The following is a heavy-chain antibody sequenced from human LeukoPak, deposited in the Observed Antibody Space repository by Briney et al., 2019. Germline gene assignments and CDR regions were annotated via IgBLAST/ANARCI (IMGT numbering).Heavy chain of an antibody. CDR1: NGSINSNSNY. D-gene: IGHD3-10*01. J-gene: IGHJ5*02. CDR3: ATSYYGSGTYYNWFDP. CDR2: IYYTGKT. Sequence: PSETLSLTCTLSNGSINSNSNYWGWVRQPPGKGLEWIGSIYYTGKTYYNASLKSRISISLETSKNQFSLKLSSVTAADTAVYYCATSYYGSGTYYNWFDPWGQGTLVTVSS. V-gene: IGHV4-39*07.